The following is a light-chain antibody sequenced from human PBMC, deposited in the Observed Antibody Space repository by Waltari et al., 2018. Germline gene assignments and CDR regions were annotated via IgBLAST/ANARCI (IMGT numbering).Light chain of an antibody. CDR3: QQYKTKYT. CDR2: QAS. CDR1: DSISTW. J-gene: IGKJ2*01. V-gene: IGKV1-5*03. Sequence: DIQMTQSPSTLSASVGDRVTITCRASDSISTWLAWYQQKPGKAPKVLIFQASSLESDVPSRFSGSGSGTEFTLTISSLQPDDFATYYCQQYKTKYTFGQGTRLEIK.